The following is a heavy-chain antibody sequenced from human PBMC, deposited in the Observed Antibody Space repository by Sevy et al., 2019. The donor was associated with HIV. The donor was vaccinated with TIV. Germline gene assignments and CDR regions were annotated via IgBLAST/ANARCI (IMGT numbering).Heavy chain of an antibody. Sequence: GGSLRLSCAASRFTFSNYWMSWVRQAPGKGLEWVANIKQDGSEKYYVDSVKGRFTISRDNAKNSLYLQMNGLRAEDTAVYYCAREGAISFIVGATTGAFDIWGLGTMVTVSS. V-gene: IGHV3-7*01. CDR1: RFTFSNYW. J-gene: IGHJ3*02. D-gene: IGHD1-26*01. CDR2: IKQDGSEK. CDR3: AREGAISFIVGATTGAFDI.